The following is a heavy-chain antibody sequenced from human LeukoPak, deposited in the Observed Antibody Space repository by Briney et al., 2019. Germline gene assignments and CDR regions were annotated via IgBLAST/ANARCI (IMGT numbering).Heavy chain of an antibody. CDR1: RYSISSGYY. V-gene: IGHV4-38-2*02. Sequence: PSETLSLTCSVSRYSISSGYYWAWIRQPPGKGLEWIGSIYHSGGTYYNPSLKSRVTISVDTSKNQFSLKLSSVTAADTAVYYCARGYCTNAVCSLGPTQAWGQGTLVTVSS. CDR2: IYHSGGT. CDR3: ARGYCTNAVCSLGPTQA. J-gene: IGHJ4*02. D-gene: IGHD2-8*01.